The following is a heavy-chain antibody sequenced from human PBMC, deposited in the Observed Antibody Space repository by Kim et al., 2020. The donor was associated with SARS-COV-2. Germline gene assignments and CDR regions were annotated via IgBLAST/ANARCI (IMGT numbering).Heavy chain of an antibody. CDR3: AKAWGYSGYDLNY. CDR2: IWYDGSNK. J-gene: IGHJ4*02. V-gene: IGHV3-33*06. Sequence: GGSLRLSCAASGFTFSSYGMHWVRQAPGKGLEWVAVIWYDGSNKYYADSVKGRFTISRDNSKNTLYLQMNSLRAEDTAVYYCAKAWGYSGYDLNYWGQGTLVTVSS. CDR1: GFTFSSYG. D-gene: IGHD5-12*01.